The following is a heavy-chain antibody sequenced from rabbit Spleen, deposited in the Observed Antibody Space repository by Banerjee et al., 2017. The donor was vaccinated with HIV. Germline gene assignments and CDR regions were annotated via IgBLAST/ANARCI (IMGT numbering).Heavy chain of an antibody. CDR1: EFDFSGNYY. CDR2: IFAGSSGNT. V-gene: IGHV1S45*01. J-gene: IGHJ4*01. Sequence: QEQLVESGGGLVQPEGSLTLTCTASEFDFSGNYYICWFRQAPGKGPEWIACIFAGSSGNTYYASGAKGRFTISKTSSTPATLQMTSLTAADTATYFCASGSDYAYGGYDLWGRGTRVTGS. CDR3: ASGSDYAYGGYDL. D-gene: IGHD6-1*01.